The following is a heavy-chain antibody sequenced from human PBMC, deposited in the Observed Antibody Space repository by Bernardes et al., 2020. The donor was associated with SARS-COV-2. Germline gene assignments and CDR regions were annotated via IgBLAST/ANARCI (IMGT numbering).Heavy chain of an antibody. D-gene: IGHD3-22*01. V-gene: IGHV1-18*04. CDR2: ISPNNGNT. CDR3: ARAAGYDDRSGYYHEYNNH. J-gene: IGHJ1*01. CDR1: GYTFTSYG. Sequence: ASVKVSCKSSGYTFTSYGIIWVRQAPGQGLEWLGWISPNNGNTNFAQKFQGRVTLTTDTSTTTAYMELRSLRSDDTAVYYCARAAGYDDRSGYYHEYNNHGGHGTLVTVAS.